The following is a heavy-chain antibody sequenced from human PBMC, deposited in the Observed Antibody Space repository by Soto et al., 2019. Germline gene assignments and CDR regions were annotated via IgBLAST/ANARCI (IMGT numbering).Heavy chain of an antibody. CDR3: ARVLINGDCDVSDF. CDR1: GVNFSSYT. D-gene: IGHD2-15*01. V-gene: IGHV1-69*04. J-gene: IGHJ3*01. CDR2: IIPVIGVA. Sequence: QVQLVQSGAEVRKPVSSVKVSCNASGVNFSSYTISWVRQAPGQGLEWMGRIIPVIGVATYAPKFQGRLTSIADEPTSTVYMDLSSLRYEDTAMYYARVLINGDCDVSDFWGQGTFITVSS.